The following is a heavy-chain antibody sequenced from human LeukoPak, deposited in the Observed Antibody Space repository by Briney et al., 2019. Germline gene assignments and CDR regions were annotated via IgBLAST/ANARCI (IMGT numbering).Heavy chain of an antibody. V-gene: IGHV3-21*01. Sequence: PGGSLRLSCAASGFTFSSYSMNWVRHAPGKGLELVSSISSSSSYIYYADSVKGRFTISRDNAKNSLYLQMNSLRAEDTAVYYCARDSSGWPPYFDYWGQGTLVTVSS. D-gene: IGHD6-19*01. CDR2: ISSSSSYI. CDR1: GFTFSSYS. J-gene: IGHJ4*02. CDR3: ARDSSGWPPYFDY.